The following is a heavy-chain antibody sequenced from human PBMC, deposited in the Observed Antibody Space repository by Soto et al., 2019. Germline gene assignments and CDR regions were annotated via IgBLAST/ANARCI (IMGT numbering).Heavy chain of an antibody. V-gene: IGHV1-24*01. J-gene: IGHJ6*01. Sequence: ASVKVSCKVSGYTLTELSMHWVRQAPGKGLEWMGGFDPEDGETIYAQKFQGRVTMTEDTSTDTAYMELSSLRSEDTAVYYCATYHGRVAVAGNYYGMQVWGQGTTVTVSS. CDR2: FDPEDGET. D-gene: IGHD6-19*01. CDR3: ATYHGRVAVAGNYYGMQV. CDR1: GYTLTELS.